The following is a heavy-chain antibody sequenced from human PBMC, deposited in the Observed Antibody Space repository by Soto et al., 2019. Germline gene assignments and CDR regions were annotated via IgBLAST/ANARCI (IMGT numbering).Heavy chain of an antibody. V-gene: IGHV1-18*01. CDR2: ISAYNGNT. Sequence: ASVKVSCKASGYTFTSYGISWVRQAPGQGLEWMGWISAYNGNTNYAQKLQGRVTMTTDTSTSTAYIELRSLRSDDTAVYYCARYYYGSGSFPIKSYYFDYWGQGTLVTAPQ. D-gene: IGHD3-10*01. CDR1: GYTFTSYG. CDR3: ARYYYGSGSFPIKSYYFDY. J-gene: IGHJ4*02.